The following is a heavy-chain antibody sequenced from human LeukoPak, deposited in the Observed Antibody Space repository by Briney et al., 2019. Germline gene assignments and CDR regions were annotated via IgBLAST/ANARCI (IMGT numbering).Heavy chain of an antibody. Sequence: GGSLRLSCAASGFTFSTYGVHWVRQAPGKGLEWVAVISYDGSNKYYADSVKGRFTISRDNSKNTLYLQMNSLRAADTAVYYCAKDGWFGESPYYYYGMDVWGQGTTVTVSS. J-gene: IGHJ6*02. CDR3: AKDGWFGESPYYYYGMDV. CDR2: ISYDGSNK. V-gene: IGHV3-30*18. CDR1: GFTFSTYG. D-gene: IGHD3-10*01.